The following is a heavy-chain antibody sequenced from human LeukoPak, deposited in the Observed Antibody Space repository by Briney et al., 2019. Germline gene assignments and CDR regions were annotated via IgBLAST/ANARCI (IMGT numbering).Heavy chain of an antibody. D-gene: IGHD3-9*01. J-gene: IGHJ3*02. CDR2: IYPGDSDT. Sequence: GESLQISCQGSGYEFTNYWIGWVRQMPGKGLEWMGIIYPGDSDTRYSPSFQGQVTISADKSINTANLQWSSLKASDTAMYYCARSVVSTIPKAFDIWGQGTMVTVSS. V-gene: IGHV5-51*01. CDR3: ARSVVSTIPKAFDI. CDR1: GYEFTNYW.